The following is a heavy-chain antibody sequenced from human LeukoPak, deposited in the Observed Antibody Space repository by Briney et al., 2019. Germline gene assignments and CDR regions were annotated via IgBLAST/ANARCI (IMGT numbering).Heavy chain of an antibody. CDR2: IYYSGST. CDR1: GGSISSYY. D-gene: IGHD2-15*01. CDR3: ASLGYCSGGSCYEAGGYFDY. J-gene: IGHJ4*02. Sequence: SETLSLTCTVSGGSISSYYWSWIRQPPGKGLEWIGYIYYSGSTNYNPSLKSRVTISVDTSKNQFSLKLSSVTAADTAVYYCASLGYCSGGSCYEAGGYFDYWGRGTLVTVSS. V-gene: IGHV4-59*01.